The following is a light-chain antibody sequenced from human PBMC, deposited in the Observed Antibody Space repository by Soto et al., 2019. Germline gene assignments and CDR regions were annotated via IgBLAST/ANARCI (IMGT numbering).Light chain of an antibody. CDR1: QGIISR. J-gene: IGKJ4*01. CDR3: QQGHSLPLT. Sequence: DIQMTQSPSSVSASIGHTVTITCRASQGIISRLAWYQQKLGKAPQLLIYAASILESGVPSKFSGSGSETDFTLTISSLQPEDSATYYCQQGHSLPLTFGGGTKVEIK. V-gene: IGKV1-12*01. CDR2: AAS.